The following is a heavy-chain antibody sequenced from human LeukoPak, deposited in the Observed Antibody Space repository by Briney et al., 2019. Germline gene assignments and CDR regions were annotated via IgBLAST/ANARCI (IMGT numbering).Heavy chain of an antibody. D-gene: IGHD1-26*01. CDR2: ISGSDGST. CDR1: GFTFSSYG. V-gene: IGHV3-23*01. J-gene: IGHJ3*02. CDR3: ARGGSYLSAFDI. Sequence: GGSLRLSCAASGFTFSSYGMSWVRQAPGKGLEWVSGISGSDGSTNYADSVKGRFTISRDNSKNTLYLQMNSLRAEDTAVYYCARGGSYLSAFDIWGQGTMVTVSS.